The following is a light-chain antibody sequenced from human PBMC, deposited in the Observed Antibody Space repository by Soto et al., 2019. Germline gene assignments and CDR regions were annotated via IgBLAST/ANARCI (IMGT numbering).Light chain of an antibody. CDR3: QQTYRTPLT. CDR1: QYIGRY. V-gene: IGKV1-39*01. J-gene: IGKJ4*01. Sequence: IEMTQSPSSLSASVGDTVTITCRAGQYIGRYLNWYQQKPGKAPKLLIYAASSLHSGVPSRFSGSGSGTDFTLTISSLQPEDFATYSCQQTYRTPLTFGGGTKVDIK. CDR2: AAS.